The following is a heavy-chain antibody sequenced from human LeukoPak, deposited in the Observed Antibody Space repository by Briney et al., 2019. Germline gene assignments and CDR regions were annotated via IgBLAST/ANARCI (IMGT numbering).Heavy chain of an antibody. CDR3: ARQGETLIRGLPVYSYGLDV. Sequence: GSLRLSCAASGFSVKKNFMTWVRQSPGKGLEWVSIIYSGGGTNYGDSVKGRFTISRDTSKNTVDLQMNSLRAEDTAVYYCARQGETLIRGLPVYSYGLDVWGLGTTVTVSS. CDR2: IYSGGGT. J-gene: IGHJ6*02. CDR1: GFSVKKNF. D-gene: IGHD3-10*01. V-gene: IGHV3-66*04.